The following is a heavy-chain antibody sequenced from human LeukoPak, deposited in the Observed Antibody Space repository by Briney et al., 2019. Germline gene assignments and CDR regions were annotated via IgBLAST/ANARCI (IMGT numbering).Heavy chain of an antibody. V-gene: IGHV4-31*03. D-gene: IGHD3-3*01. CDR2: IYYSGST. J-gene: IGHJ4*02. CDR3: AGARGYLVLVDY. CDR1: GGSISSGGYY. Sequence: PSQTPSLTCTVSGGSISSGGYYWSWIRQHPGKGLEWIGYIYYSGSTYYNPSLKSRVTISVDTSKNQFSLKLSSVTAADTAVYYCAGARGYLVLVDYWGQGTLVTVSS.